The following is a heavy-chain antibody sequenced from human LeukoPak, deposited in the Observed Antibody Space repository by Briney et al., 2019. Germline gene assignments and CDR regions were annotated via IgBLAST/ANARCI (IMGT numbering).Heavy chain of an antibody. V-gene: IGHV1-18*01. J-gene: IGHJ6*02. CDR3: AREWLLWFGELGYYGMDV. Sequence: ASVKVSCKASVYTFTSYGISWVRQAPGQGLEWMGWISAYNGNTNYAQKLQGRVTMTTDTSTSTAYMELRSLRSDDTAVYYCAREWLLWFGELGYYGMDVWGQGTTVTVSS. CDR2: ISAYNGNT. CDR1: VYTFTSYG. D-gene: IGHD3-10*01.